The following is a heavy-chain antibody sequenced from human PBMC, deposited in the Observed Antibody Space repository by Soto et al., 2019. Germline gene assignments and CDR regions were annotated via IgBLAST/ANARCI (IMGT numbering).Heavy chain of an antibody. V-gene: IGHV4-30-4*01. J-gene: IGHJ6*02. CDR1: GGSISSGDYY. CDR3: ARDNILGILYGGMDV. CDR2: IYYSGST. Sequence: SETLSLTCTVSGGSISSGDYYWSWIRQPPGKGLEWIGYIYYSGSTYYNPSLKSRVTISVDTSKNRFSLKLSSVTAADTAVYYCARDNILGILYGGMDVWGQGTTVTVSS. D-gene: IGHD3-3*01.